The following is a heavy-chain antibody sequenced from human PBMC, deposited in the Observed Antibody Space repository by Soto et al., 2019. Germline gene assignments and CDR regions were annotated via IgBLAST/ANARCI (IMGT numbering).Heavy chain of an antibody. Sequence: QVRLVQSGAEVKKPGSSVKVSCKASGGSFRNTAFSWVRQAPGQGLEWMGGIIPLFGTANYAQKFQGRVTITADESMSAVYMELSSLRSEDTAVYYCARDREVGATQDYWGQGTLVTVSS. CDR3: ARDREVGATQDY. CDR2: IIPLFGTA. CDR1: GGSFRNTA. V-gene: IGHV1-69*01. J-gene: IGHJ4*02. D-gene: IGHD1-26*01.